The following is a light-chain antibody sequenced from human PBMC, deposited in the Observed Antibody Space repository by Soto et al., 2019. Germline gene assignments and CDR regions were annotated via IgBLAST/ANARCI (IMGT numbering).Light chain of an antibody. J-gene: IGLJ2*01. Sequence: QSALTQPPSASGSPGQSVTISCTGTSSDVGGYNYVSWYQQHPGKAPKLMIYEVSQRPSGVPDRFSGSKSGTTASLTVSGLQAEDEADYYCSSYAGSHNMGVFGGGTKLTVL. CDR2: EVS. V-gene: IGLV2-8*01. CDR3: SSYAGSHNMGV. CDR1: SSDVGGYNY.